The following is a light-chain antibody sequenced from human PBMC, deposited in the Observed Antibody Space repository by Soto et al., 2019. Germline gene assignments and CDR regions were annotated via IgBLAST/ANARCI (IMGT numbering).Light chain of an antibody. CDR3: QQYGSSRWR. CDR2: GAY. V-gene: IGKV3-20*01. J-gene: IGKJ1*01. Sequence: EIVLTQAPGTLSLSPGERATLSCRASQSVTSSYPAWYQQKPGTAPKTCIYGAYRRATGIPDRFSGSGSGTDFTLTISSLGAEDSAVYYCQQYGSSRWRYGQGTKVDTK. CDR1: QSVTSSY.